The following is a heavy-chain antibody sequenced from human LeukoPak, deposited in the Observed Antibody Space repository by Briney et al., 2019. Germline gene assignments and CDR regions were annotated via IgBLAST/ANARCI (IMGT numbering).Heavy chain of an antibody. V-gene: IGHV1-2*02. Sequence: ASVKVSCKASGYTFTCYYMHWVRQAPGQGLEWMGWINPNSGGTNYAQKFQGRVTMTRDTSISTDYMELSRLRSDDTAVYYCARLLWESSRDGYKSFPPRDCWGQGTLVTVSS. J-gene: IGHJ4*02. CDR2: INPNSGGT. CDR3: ARLLWESSRDGYKSFPPRDC. CDR1: GYTFTCYY. D-gene: IGHD5-24*01.